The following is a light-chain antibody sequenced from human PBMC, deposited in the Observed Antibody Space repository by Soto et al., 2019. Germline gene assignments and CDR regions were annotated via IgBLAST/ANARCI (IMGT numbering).Light chain of an antibody. CDR3: QQYDSFSRT. V-gene: IGKV1-5*03. J-gene: IGKJ1*01. Sequence: DIQMTQSPSTLSASVGDRVTITCRASQSISIWLAWYHQKPRKAPKLLIYKASSLESGVPSRFSGSGSGTEFTLTISSLQPDDFATYYCQQYDSFSRTFGQGTRVEIK. CDR1: QSISIW. CDR2: KAS.